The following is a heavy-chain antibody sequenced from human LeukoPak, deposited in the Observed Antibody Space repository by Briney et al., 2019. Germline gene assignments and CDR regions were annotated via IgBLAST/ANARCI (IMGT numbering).Heavy chain of an antibody. J-gene: IGHJ1*01. D-gene: IGHD3-22*01. CDR1: GGSIRSYY. CDR3: ARVVQSTDSSGFYLPEYFQH. CDR2: MYYSGST. Sequence: SETLSLTCTVSGGSIRSYYWSWIRQPPGKGLEWIGYMYYSGSTSYNPSLKSRVTLSVDTSKNQFSLKLRSVTAADTAVYYCARVVQSTDSSGFYLPEYFQHWGQGTLVTVSS. V-gene: IGHV4-59*08.